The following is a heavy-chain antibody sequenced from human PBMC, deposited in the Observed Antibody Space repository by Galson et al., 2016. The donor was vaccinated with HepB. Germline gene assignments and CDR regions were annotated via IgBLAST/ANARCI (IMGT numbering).Heavy chain of an antibody. CDR1: GGTFSSYA. J-gene: IGHJ5*02. CDR3: AREGTQTPVLVANPWFDP. V-gene: IGHV1-69*13. CDR2: IIPIFGTV. Sequence: SVKVSCKASGGTFSSYAISWVRQAPGQGLEWMGGIIPIFGTVNYAQKFQGRVTITADESTSTAYMELSSLRSEDTAVYYCAREGTQTPVLVANPWFDPWGQGTMVTVAS. D-gene: IGHD3-3*02.